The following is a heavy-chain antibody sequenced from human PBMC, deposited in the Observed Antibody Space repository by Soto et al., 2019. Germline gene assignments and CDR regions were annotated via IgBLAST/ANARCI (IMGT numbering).Heavy chain of an antibody. CDR1: GCSSVIGGYY. Sequence: SSTXSLTCTFSGCSSVIGGYYLSWIRQHPGKGLEWIGYIYYSGSTYYNPSLKSRVTISLDTSKNQFSLKLGSVAAADTAVYCCARVRGGGQFEEWGQGTLVNV. D-gene: IGHD1-26*01. J-gene: IGHJ4*02. CDR3: ARVRGGGQFEE. CDR2: IYYSGST. V-gene: IGHV4-31*03.